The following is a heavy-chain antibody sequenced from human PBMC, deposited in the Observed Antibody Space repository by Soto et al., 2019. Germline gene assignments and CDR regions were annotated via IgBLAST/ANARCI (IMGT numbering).Heavy chain of an antibody. D-gene: IGHD6-19*01. V-gene: IGHV1-69*06. J-gene: IGHJ4*02. CDR3: ARTHSIAVAGTGLDY. CDR1: GGTFSSYS. Sequence: VASVKVSCKASGGTFSSYSISWVRQAPGQGLEWMGGIIPIFGTANYAQKFQGRVTITADKSMSTAYMELSSLRSEDTAVYYCARTHSIAVAGTGLDYWGQGTLVTVSS. CDR2: IIPIFGTA.